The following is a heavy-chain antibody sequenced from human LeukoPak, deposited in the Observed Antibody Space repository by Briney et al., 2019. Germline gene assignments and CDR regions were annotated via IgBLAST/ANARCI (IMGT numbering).Heavy chain of an antibody. V-gene: IGHV1-2*02. CDR2: INPKSGGT. CDR3: ARHRAYSSSSPFDY. D-gene: IGHD6-6*01. Sequence: GASVKVSCKASGYTFTDYYMHWVRQAPGQGLEWMGWINPKSGGTIYAQKFQGRVTMTRDTSMSTAYMELSSLKSDDTAVYYCARHRAYSSSSPFDYWGQGTLVTVSS. J-gene: IGHJ4*02. CDR1: GYTFTDYY.